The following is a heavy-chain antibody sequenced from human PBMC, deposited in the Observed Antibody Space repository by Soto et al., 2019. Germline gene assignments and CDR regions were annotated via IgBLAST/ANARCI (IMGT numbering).Heavy chain of an antibody. CDR1: GYSFTKYA. CDR3: ARARAKAEVGLISFDP. D-gene: IGHD2-2*01. V-gene: IGHV1-3*01. CDR2: IDGGDGDM. Sequence: ASLKVSCNASGYSFTKYAIHWVRQAPAQRLEWMGWIDGGDGDMKFSQKFQGRVTVTRDTTASTAYMELSSLGSEDTAVYYCARARAKAEVGLISFDPWGQGSLVTVS. J-gene: IGHJ5*02.